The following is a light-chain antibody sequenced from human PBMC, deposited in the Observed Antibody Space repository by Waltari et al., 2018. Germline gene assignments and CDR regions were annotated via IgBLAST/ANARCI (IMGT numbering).Light chain of an antibody. Sequence: QSVLTQPPPASRPPGQRVTSPCSATSSNIGRGYVHWYQPLPGTAPQLLIYRTNQRPSGCPDRFSGSKSGTSASRAISGLRSGDEADYYCASWDDNLSGWVFGGGTKLTVL. CDR2: RTN. CDR3: ASWDDNLSGWV. CDR1: SSNIGRGY. J-gene: IGLJ3*02. V-gene: IGLV1-47*01.